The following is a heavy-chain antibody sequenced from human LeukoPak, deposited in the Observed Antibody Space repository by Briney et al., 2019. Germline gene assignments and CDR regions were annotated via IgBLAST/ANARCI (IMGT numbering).Heavy chain of an antibody. CDR2: IYHSGST. CDR1: GGSISSSSYY. J-gene: IGHJ4*02. CDR3: ARSVLSVWGSYRYFDY. Sequence: SETLSLTCTVSGGSISSSSYYWGWIRQPPGKGLEWIGSIYHSGSTYYNPSLKSRVTISVDTSKNQFSLKLSSVTAADTAVYYCARSVLSVWGSYRYFDYWGQGTLVTVSS. D-gene: IGHD3-16*02. V-gene: IGHV4-39*01.